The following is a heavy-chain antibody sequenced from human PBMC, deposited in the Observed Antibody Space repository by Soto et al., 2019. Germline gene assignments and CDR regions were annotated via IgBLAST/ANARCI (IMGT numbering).Heavy chain of an antibody. CDR3: AREKGTGTYQGCDY. D-gene: IGHD1-26*01. V-gene: IGHV4-4*02. J-gene: IGHJ4*02. CDR2: IYHTGST. CDR1: SGYLRTNNW. Sequence: QVQLQESGPGLVKPSGTLSLTCAVSSGYLRTNNWWQWVRQPPGKALEWIGEIYHTGSTNYSPSLKSRVIMSVDLFKNQFSLTLSSVTAEDAAVYYCAREKGTGTYQGCDYCGQGTMVTVS.